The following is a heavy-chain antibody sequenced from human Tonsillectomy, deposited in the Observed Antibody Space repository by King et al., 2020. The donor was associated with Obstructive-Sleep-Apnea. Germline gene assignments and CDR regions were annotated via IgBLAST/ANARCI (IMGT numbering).Heavy chain of an antibody. CDR1: GFTFDDYA. CDR3: AKDGGYDSVLYYFDY. D-gene: IGHD5-12*01. V-gene: IGHV3-9*01. CDR2: ISWNSGSI. Sequence: VQLVESGGGLVQPGRSLRLSCAASGFTFDDYAMHWVRQAPGKGLEWVSGISWNSGSIGYADSVKGRFTISRDNAKNSLYLQMNSLRAEDTALYYCAKDGGYDSVLYYFDYWGQGTLVTVSS. J-gene: IGHJ4*02.